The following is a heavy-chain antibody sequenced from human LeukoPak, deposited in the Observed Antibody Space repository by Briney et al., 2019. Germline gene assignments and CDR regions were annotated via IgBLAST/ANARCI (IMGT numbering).Heavy chain of an antibody. D-gene: IGHD2-2*01. CDR1: GFTFSDYY. CDR2: ISGSGGST. V-gene: IGHV3-23*01. CDR3: AKHIVVVPAARVTCAFDI. Sequence: PGGSLRLSCAASGFTFSDYYMSWIRQAPGKGLEWVSAISGSGGSTYYADSVKGRFTISRDNSKDTLYLQMNSLRAEDTAVYYCAKHIVVVPAARVTCAFDIWGQGTMVTVSS. J-gene: IGHJ3*02.